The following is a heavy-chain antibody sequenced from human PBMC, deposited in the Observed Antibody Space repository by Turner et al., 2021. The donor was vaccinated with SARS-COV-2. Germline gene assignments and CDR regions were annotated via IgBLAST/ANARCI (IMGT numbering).Heavy chain of an antibody. CDR1: GFTVSSNY. Sequence: EVQLVESGGGLVQPGGSLRLSCAASGFTVSSNYMSWVRQAPGKWLEWVSIIYSGGSTYYADSVKGRFTISRDNSKNTLYLQMNSLRAEDTAVYYCAREIDDYVWGSYRRGYWGQGTLVTVSS. J-gene: IGHJ4*02. CDR3: AREIDDYVWGSYRRGY. D-gene: IGHD3-16*02. V-gene: IGHV3-66*01. CDR2: IYSGGST.